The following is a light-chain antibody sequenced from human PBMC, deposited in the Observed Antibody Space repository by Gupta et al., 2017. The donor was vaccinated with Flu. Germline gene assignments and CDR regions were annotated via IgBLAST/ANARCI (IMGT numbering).Light chain of an antibody. CDR3: QVWDSSGV. CDR1: KLGNKR. V-gene: IGLV3-21*02. CDR2: DNS. Sequence: NCGGKKLGNKRVHWYQLKPGQAPVLVVYDNSDRPSAIPELFAGSNSGNTATLTISRVEAGDEADYSCQVWDSSGVFGGGTKLTVL. J-gene: IGLJ2*01.